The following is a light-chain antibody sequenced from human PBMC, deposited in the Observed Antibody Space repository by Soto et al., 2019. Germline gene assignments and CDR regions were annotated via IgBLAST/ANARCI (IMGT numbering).Light chain of an antibody. CDR3: QQYYTIPRT. CDR1: QSVLKSSNKKNH. J-gene: IGKJ2*01. Sequence: DIVMTQSPDSLAVSLGERATINCKSSQSVLKSSNKKNHLAWYQQKPGQPPKLLIYWASTRESGVPDRFSGSGSGTDFTRTISSLQAEDVAVYYCQQYYTIPRTFGQGTKLEIK. V-gene: IGKV4-1*01. CDR2: WAS.